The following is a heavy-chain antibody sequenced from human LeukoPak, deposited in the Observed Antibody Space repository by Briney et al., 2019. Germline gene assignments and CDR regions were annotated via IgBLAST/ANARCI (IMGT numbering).Heavy chain of an antibody. V-gene: IGHV3-23*01. Sequence: GGSLRLSCTASGFTFSSYAMSWVRQAPGTGLERVSAISGSGGSTYYADSVKGRFTISRDNSKNTLYLQMNSLRAEDTAVYYCAKDRPGRIAVAAIFDYWGQGTLVTVPS. CDR1: GFTFSSYA. D-gene: IGHD6-19*01. CDR2: ISGSGGST. J-gene: IGHJ4*02. CDR3: AKDRPGRIAVAAIFDY.